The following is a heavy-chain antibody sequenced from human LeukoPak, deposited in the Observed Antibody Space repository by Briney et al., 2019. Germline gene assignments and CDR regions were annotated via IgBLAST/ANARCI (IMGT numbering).Heavy chain of an antibody. V-gene: IGHV3-23*01. CDR3: AKNLIYGAAAYFDY. D-gene: IGHD2-2*01. Sequence: GGSLRLSCAASAFKFTNYVMSWVRQAPGKGLEWVSAISGSGSSTYYADFVKGRFTISRDNSKNTLYLQMNSLRAEDTAVYYCAKNLIYGAAAYFDYWGQGTLVTVSS. J-gene: IGHJ4*02. CDR1: AFKFTNYV. CDR2: ISGSGSST.